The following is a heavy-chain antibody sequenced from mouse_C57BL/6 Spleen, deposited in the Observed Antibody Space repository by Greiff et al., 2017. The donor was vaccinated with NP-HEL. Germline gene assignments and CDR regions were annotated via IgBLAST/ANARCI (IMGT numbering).Heavy chain of an antibody. J-gene: IGHJ2*01. CDR1: GYSITSGYY. CDR3: ARGGLYYYGSSYSFDY. CDR2: ISYDGSN. Sequence: DVKLQESGPGLVKPSQSLSLTCSVTGYSITSGYYWNWIRQFPGNKLEWMGYISYDGSNNYNPSLKNRISITRDTSKNQFFLKLNSVTTEDTATYYCARGGLYYYGSSYSFDYWGQGTTLTVSS. V-gene: IGHV3-6*01. D-gene: IGHD1-1*01.